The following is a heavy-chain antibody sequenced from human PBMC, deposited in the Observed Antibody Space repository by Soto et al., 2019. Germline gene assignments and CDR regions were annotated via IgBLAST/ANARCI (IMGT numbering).Heavy chain of an antibody. Sequence: QVQLVESGGGVVQPGRSLRLSCAASGFTFSSYAMHWVRQAPGKGLEWVAVISYDGSNKYYADSVKGRFTISRDNSNNTLYLQMNSLRAEDTAVYYCARSYDSSGYYLSYWGQGTLVTVSS. CDR2: ISYDGSNK. CDR1: GFTFSSYA. D-gene: IGHD3-22*01. V-gene: IGHV3-30-3*01. CDR3: ARSYDSSGYYLSY. J-gene: IGHJ4*02.